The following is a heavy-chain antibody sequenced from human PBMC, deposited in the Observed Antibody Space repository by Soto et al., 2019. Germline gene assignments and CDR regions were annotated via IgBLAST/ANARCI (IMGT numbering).Heavy chain of an antibody. CDR3: ARDKGGLRFLEWLPPDGMDV. J-gene: IGHJ6*02. D-gene: IGHD3-3*01. CDR2: INPNSGGT. V-gene: IGHV1-2*04. Sequence: VASVKVSCKASGYTFTGYYMHWVRQAPGQGLEWMGWINPNSGGTNYAQKFQGWVTMTRDTSISTAYMELSRLRSDDTAVYYCARDKGGLRFLEWLPPDGMDVWGQGTTVTVSS. CDR1: GYTFTGYY.